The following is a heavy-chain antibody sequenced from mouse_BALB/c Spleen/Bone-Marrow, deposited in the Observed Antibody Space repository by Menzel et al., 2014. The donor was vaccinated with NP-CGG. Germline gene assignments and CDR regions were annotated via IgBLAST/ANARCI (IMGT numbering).Heavy chain of an antibody. CDR3: ARSPIYYGNYGAMDY. CDR2: IAPGSGST. V-gene: IGHV1S41*01. J-gene: IGHJ4*01. D-gene: IGHD2-1*01. CDR1: GYTFTSYW. Sequence: DQVKPGASVKLSCKASGYTFTSYWINWIKQRPGQGLEWIGRIAPGSGSTYYNEMFKGKATLTVDTSSSTAYIQLSSLSSEDSAVYFCARSPIYYGNYGAMDYWGQGTSVTVSS.